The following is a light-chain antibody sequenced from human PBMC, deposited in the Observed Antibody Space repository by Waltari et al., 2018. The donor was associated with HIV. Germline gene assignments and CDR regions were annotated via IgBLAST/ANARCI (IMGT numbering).Light chain of an antibody. V-gene: IGKV3-20*01. J-gene: IGKJ3*01. Sequence: EIVLTQSPGTLSLSPGERATLSCRASQSVTSGHLAWFQQKPGQAPRLLIYAASSRATGIPDKFSGSGSGTDFTLTISRVEPEDFAVFYCQHYGNSPFTFGPGTKVDIK. CDR2: AAS. CDR1: QSVTSGH. CDR3: QHYGNSPFT.